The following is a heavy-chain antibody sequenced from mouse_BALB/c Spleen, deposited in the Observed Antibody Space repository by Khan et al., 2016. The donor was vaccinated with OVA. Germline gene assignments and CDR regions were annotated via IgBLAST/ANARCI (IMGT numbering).Heavy chain of an antibody. CDR3: ARPAYDGYYDY. CDR1: GYTFTDYA. Sequence: QVQLQQSGPELVRPGVSVKISCKGSGYTFTDYAMYWVKQSHAKSLEWIGLISTYSGNTNYNQTFKDKATLTVDKSSSTAYMELARLTSEDSAIYYCARPAYDGYYDYWGQGTTLTVSS. CDR2: ISTYSGNT. V-gene: IGHV1S137*01. D-gene: IGHD2-3*01. J-gene: IGHJ2*01.